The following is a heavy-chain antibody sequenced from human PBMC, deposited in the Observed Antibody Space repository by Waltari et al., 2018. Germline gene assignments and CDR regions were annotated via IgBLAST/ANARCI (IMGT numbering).Heavy chain of an antibody. CDR1: GYTFTGYY. J-gene: IGHJ3*02. CDR3: ARTNYYDSSGPEGAFDI. D-gene: IGHD3-22*01. Sequence: QVQLVQSGAEVKKPGASVKVSCKASGYTFTGYYMHWVRQAPGQGLEWMGWINPNSGGTNYAQKFQGRVTMTRDTSISTAYMELSRLRSDDTAVYYCARTNYYDSSGPEGAFDIWGQGTMVTVSS. CDR2: INPNSGGT. V-gene: IGHV1-2*02.